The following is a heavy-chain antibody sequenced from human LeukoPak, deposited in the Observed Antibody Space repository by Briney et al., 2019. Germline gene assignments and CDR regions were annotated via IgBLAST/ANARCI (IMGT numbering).Heavy chain of an antibody. CDR1: GYTFTGYY. V-gene: IGHV1-2*02. CDR3: ASGTNGGWLDP. Sequence: ASVTVSCTASGYTFTGYYMHWVRQAPGEGLGWMGWINPNSGDTSYAQKFQGRVTMTRDTSISTAYMELSGLRSDDTAVYYCASGTNGGWLDPWGQGSLVTVSS. D-gene: IGHD1-26*01. J-gene: IGHJ5*02. CDR2: INPNSGDT.